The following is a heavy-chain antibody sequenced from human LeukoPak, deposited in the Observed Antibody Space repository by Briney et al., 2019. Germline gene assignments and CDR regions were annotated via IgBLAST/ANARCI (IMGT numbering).Heavy chain of an antibody. V-gene: IGHV4-34*01. Sequence: SETLSLTCAVYGSFSDHSWSWVRQPPGKGLEWIGEIDEKRRTSYSPSLTSRVTMSVDTSKNQFSLKLSSVTAADTAVYYCARDKQYYYDITEWYFDLWGRGTLVTVSS. CDR1: GSFSDHS. CDR2: IDEKRRT. CDR3: ARDKQYYYDITEWYFDL. J-gene: IGHJ2*01. D-gene: IGHD3-22*01.